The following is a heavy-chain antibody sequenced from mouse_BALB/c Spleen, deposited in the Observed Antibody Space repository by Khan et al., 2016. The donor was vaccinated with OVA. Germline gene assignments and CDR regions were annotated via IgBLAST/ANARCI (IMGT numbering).Heavy chain of an antibody. CDR1: GYSITTDYA. J-gene: IGHJ2*01. Sequence: EVQLLESGPGLVKPSQSLSLTCTVTGYSITTDYAWNWIRQFPGNKLEWLCFISYSGNTNYNPSLKSRISITLDTSKNPFFLQLNSVTTEDTATYYCARICGGDFDYWGQGTTLTVSS. CDR2: ISYSGNT. CDR3: ARICGGDFDY. V-gene: IGHV3-2*02.